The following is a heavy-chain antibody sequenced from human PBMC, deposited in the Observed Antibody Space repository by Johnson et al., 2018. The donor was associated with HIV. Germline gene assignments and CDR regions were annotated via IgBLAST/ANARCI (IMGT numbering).Heavy chain of an antibody. CDR1: GFTFSTNW. Sequence: VQLVESGGDLVQPGGSLRLSCVGSGFTFSTNWMHWVRQAPGKGLVWVSRIHGDGSRTSYADSVKGRFTIARDNAKNTLFLEMKSLRAEDTAVYYCVRTSCTGARCLGYDPFDVWGQGTMVTVSS. V-gene: IGHV3-74*01. J-gene: IGHJ3*01. D-gene: IGHD3-16*01. CDR3: VRTSCTGARCLGYDPFDV. CDR2: IHGDGSRT.